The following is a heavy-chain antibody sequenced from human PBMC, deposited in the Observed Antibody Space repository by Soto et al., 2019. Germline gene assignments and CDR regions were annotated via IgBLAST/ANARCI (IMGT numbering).Heavy chain of an antibody. D-gene: IGHD2-15*01. CDR2: INHSGST. CDR3: ARAPTPVVVAAKYYYGMDV. V-gene: IGHV4-34*01. Sequence: LSLTCAVYGGSFSGYYWSWIRQPPGKGLEWIGEINHSGSTNYNPSLKSRVTISVDTSKNQFSLKLSSVTAADTAVYYCARAPTPVVVAAKYYYGMDVWGQGTTVTVSS. CDR1: GGSFSGYY. J-gene: IGHJ6*02.